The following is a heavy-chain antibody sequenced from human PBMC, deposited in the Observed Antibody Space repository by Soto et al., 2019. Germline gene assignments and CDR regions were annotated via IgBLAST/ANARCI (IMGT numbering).Heavy chain of an antibody. CDR2: ISSSSSYT. V-gene: IGHV3-11*06. CDR1: GFTFSDYY. J-gene: IGHJ4*02. Sequence: LSLTCAASGFTFSDYYMSWIRQAPGKGLEWVSYISSSSSYTNYADSVKGRFTISRDNAKNSLYLQMNSLRAEDTAVYYCARDLDSSSWYLEWGQGTLVTVSS. CDR3: ARDLDSSSWYLE. D-gene: IGHD6-13*01.